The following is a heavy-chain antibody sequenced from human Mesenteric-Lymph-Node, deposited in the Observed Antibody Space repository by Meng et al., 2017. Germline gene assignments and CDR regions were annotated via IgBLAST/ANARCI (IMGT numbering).Heavy chain of an antibody. CDR1: GDSVSSNSAA. CDR2: TYYRSKWYN. D-gene: IGHD1-26*01. Sequence: LQQAGPGLVKPSQTLPPTCAISGDSVSSNSAAWNWIRQSPSRGLEWLGRTYYRSKWYNDYAVSVKSRITINPDTSKNQFSLQLNSVTPEDTAVYYCARGCVVGATYPTNWFDPWGQGTLVTVSS. CDR3: ARGCVVGATYPTNWFDP. J-gene: IGHJ5*02. V-gene: IGHV6-1*01.